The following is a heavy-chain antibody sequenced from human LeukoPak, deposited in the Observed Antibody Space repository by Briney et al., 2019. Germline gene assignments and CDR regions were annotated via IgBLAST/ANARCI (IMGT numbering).Heavy chain of an antibody. J-gene: IGHJ6*02. CDR2: IYYSGST. Sequence: SETLSLTCTVSGGSISSSSYYWGWLRQPPGKGLEWIGSIYYSGSTYYNPSLKSRVTISVDTSKNQFSLKLSSVTAADTAVYYCARAAILPAAGTLHYYYGMDVWGQGTTVTVSS. V-gene: IGHV4-39*07. CDR3: ARAAILPAAGTLHYYYGMDV. D-gene: IGHD6-13*01. CDR1: GGSISSSSYY.